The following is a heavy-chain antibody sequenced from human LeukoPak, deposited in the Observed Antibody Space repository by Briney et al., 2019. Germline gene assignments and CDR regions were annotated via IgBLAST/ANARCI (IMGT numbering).Heavy chain of an antibody. CDR3: AKNNATVRYFQH. CDR1: GYTFSSYD. CDR2: MNPNSGNT. Sequence: ASVKVSCKASGYTFSSYDINWVRQATGHGLEWMGWMNPNSGNTGYAQKFQGRVTMTRNTSISTAYMELSSLRSEDTAVYYCAKNNATVRYFQHWGQGTLVTVSS. V-gene: IGHV1-8*01. J-gene: IGHJ1*01. D-gene: IGHD4-17*01.